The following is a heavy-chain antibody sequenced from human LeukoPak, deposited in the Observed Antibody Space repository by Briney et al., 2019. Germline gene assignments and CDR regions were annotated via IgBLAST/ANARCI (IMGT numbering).Heavy chain of an antibody. CDR2: IYTSGST. CDR1: GGSISSGSYY. Sequence: SETLSLTCTVSGGSISSGSYYWSWIRQPAGKGLEWIGRIYTSGSTNYNPSLKSRVTISVDTSKNQFSLKLSSVTAADTAVYYCARLSGSYGSVAFDIWGQGTMVTVSS. CDR3: ARLSGSYGSVAFDI. V-gene: IGHV4-61*02. J-gene: IGHJ3*02. D-gene: IGHD1-26*01.